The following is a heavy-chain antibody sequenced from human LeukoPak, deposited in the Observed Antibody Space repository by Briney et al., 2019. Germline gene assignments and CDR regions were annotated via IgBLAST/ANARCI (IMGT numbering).Heavy chain of an antibody. V-gene: IGHV1-69*05. D-gene: IGHD5-18*01. J-gene: IGHJ4*02. CDR3: AGGGYSYGYSFDY. CDR1: GGTFSSYA. CDR2: IIPIFGTA. Sequence: SVKVSCKASGGTFSSYAISWVRQAPGQGLEWMGRIIPIFGTANYAQKFQGRVTITTDESTSTAYMELSSLRSEDTAVYYCAGGGYSYGYSFDYWGQGTLVTVSS.